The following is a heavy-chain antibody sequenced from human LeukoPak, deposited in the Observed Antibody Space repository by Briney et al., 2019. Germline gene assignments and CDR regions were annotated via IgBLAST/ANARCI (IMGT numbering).Heavy chain of an antibody. CDR2: MYYSGST. J-gene: IGHJ4*02. V-gene: IGHV4-39*01. D-gene: IGHD3-22*01. Sequence: SETLSLTCTVSGGYMSTNSYYWGWVRQPPGKGLEWIGSMYYSGSTYYNPSLKSRVTISVDTSKNLFSLKLSSVTAADTAVYYCARRTNVGDSSGYYYYDYFDYWGQGTLVTVSS. CDR3: ARRTNVGDSSGYYYYDYFDY. CDR1: GGYMSTNSYY.